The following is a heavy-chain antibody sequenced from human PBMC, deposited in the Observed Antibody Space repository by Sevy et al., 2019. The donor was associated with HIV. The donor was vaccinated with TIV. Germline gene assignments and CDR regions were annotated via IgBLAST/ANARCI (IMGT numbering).Heavy chain of an antibody. D-gene: IGHD4-17*01. CDR1: GGSISSYY. CDR2: IYYSGST. V-gene: IGHV4-59*01. Sequence: SETLALTCTVSGGSISSYYWSWIRQPPGKGLEWIGYIYYSGSTNYNPSLKSRVTISVDTSKNQFSLKLSSVTAADTAVYYCARDYGDYGMDVWGQGTTVTVSS. CDR3: ARDYGDYGMDV. J-gene: IGHJ6*02.